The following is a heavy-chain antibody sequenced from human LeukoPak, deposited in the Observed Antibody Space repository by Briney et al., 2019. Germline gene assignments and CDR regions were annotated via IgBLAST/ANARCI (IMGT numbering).Heavy chain of an antibody. CDR1: GGSISSDSYY. Sequence: SETLSLTCTVSGGSISSDSYYWAWIRQPPGKGLEWIASIYYSGSTYYNPSLKSRVTISVDTSKNQFSLKLSSVTAADTAVYYCARLNVDTTMAHDYWGQGTLVTVSS. CDR3: ARLNVDTTMAHDY. CDR2: IYYSGST. D-gene: IGHD5-18*01. V-gene: IGHV4-39*07. J-gene: IGHJ4*02.